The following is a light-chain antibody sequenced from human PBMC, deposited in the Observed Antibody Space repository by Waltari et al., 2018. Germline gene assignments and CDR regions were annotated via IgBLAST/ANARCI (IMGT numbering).Light chain of an antibody. CDR2: DVS. J-gene: IGLJ1*01. V-gene: IGLV2-14*01. Sequence: QSALTQPASVSGSPGQSITISCTGTSSDVGGYNYVSWFQQHPGKAPKLMISDVSKRPSGVSNRFSGSKSGNTASLTISGLRAEDEADYYCSSYRSSSTSIVFGTGTKVTVL. CDR1: SSDVGGYNY. CDR3: SSYRSSSTSIV.